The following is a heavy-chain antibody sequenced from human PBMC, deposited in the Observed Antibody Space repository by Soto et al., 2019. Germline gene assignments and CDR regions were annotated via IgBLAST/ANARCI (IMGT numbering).Heavy chain of an antibody. V-gene: IGHV3-23*01. CDR1: GFTFSSYA. CDR2: ISGSGGST. CDR3: AKDRYLWFGESVD. Sequence: GGSLRLSCAASGFTFSSYAMRWVSQAPGQGLEWDSAISGSGGSTYYADSVKGRFTISIDISKNTLYLQMSSLRAEDTAVYYFAKDRYLWFGESVDCGQGPLVTAPS. D-gene: IGHD3-10*01. J-gene: IGHJ4*02.